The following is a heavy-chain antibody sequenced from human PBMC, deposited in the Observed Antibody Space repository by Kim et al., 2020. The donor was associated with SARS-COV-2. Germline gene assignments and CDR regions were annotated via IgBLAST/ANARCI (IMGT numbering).Heavy chain of an antibody. D-gene: IGHD6-19*01. Sequence: YAQPVKGRIPINPDTSKKQFSLQLNSVTPEDTAVYYCARDRQRAGTGVDYWGQGTLVTVSS. J-gene: IGHJ4*02. V-gene: IGHV6-1*01. CDR3: ARDRQRAGTGVDY.